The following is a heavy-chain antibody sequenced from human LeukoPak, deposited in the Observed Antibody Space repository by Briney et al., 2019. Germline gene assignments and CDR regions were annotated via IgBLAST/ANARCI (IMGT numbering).Heavy chain of an antibody. Sequence: SETLSLTCAVYGGSFSGYYWSWIRQPPGKGLEWIGKINHSGSTNYNPSLKSRVTISVDTSKNQFSLKLSSVTAADTAVYYCARGRPGSITMVRGVIKGYFGYWGQGTLVTVSS. CDR3: ARGRPGSITMVRGVIKGYFGY. D-gene: IGHD3-10*01. V-gene: IGHV4-34*01. J-gene: IGHJ4*02. CDR2: INHSGST. CDR1: GGSFSGYY.